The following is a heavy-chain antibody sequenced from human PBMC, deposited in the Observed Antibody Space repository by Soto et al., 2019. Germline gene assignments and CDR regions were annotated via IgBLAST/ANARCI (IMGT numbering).Heavy chain of an antibody. D-gene: IGHD2-15*01. CDR1: GGSISSSSYY. Sequence: SETLSLTCTVSGGSISSSSYYWGWIRQPPGKGLEWIGSIYYSGSTYYNPSLKSRVTISVDTSKNQFSLKLSSVTAADTAVYYCARVVVVAASLGMDVWGQGTTVTVSS. CDR2: IYYSGST. J-gene: IGHJ6*02. V-gene: IGHV4-39*01. CDR3: ARVVVVAASLGMDV.